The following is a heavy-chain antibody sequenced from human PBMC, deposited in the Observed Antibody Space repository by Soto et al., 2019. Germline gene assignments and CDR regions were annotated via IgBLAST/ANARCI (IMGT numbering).Heavy chain of an antibody. J-gene: IGHJ5*02. CDR1: GFTFSSYG. V-gene: IGHV3-30*18. CDR2: ISYDGSNK. CDR3: AKCPGVAAAGPPFDP. Sequence: QVQLVESGGGVVQPGRSLRLSCAASGFTFSSYGIHWVRQAPGKGLEWVAVISYDGSNKYYADSVKGRFTISRDNSQNTLYLQMSTLRPEDTAVYYCAKCPGVAAAGPPFDPWGQGTLVTVSS. D-gene: IGHD6-13*01.